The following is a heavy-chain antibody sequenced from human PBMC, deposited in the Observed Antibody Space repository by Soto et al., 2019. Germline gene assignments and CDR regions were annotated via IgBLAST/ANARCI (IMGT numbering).Heavy chain of an antibody. V-gene: IGHV4-31*03. D-gene: IGHD3-16*02. Sequence: SETLSLTCTVSGGSISSGGYYWSWIRQHPGKGLEWIGYIYYSGSTYYNPSLKSRVTISVDTSKNQFSLKLSSVTAADTAVYYCARRQRRITFGGVIVTFDYWGQGTLVTVSS. CDR1: GGSISSGGYY. CDR3: ARRQRRITFGGVIVTFDY. J-gene: IGHJ4*02. CDR2: IYYSGST.